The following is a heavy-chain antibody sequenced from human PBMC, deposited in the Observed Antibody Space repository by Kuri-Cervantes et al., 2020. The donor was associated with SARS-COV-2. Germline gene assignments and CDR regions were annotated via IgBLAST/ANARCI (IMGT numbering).Heavy chain of an antibody. D-gene: IGHD1-26*01. CDR3: ARSVGGGSYDPVEFDYFDY. V-gene: IGHV4-34*01. CDR1: GGSFSGFY. Sequence: GSLRLSCALYGGSFSGFYWSWIRQTPGKGLEWIGEINHSGSANYNPSLKSRVTISVDTSKNQFSLKLSSVTAADTAVYYCARSVGGGSYDPVEFDYFDYWGQGTLVTVSS. J-gene: IGHJ4*02. CDR2: INHSGSA.